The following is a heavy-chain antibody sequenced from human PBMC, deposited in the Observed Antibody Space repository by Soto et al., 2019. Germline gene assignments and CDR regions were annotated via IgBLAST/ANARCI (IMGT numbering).Heavy chain of an antibody. CDR3: AKRAEPGTPYYYYFYMDV. CDR1: GFTFRSYA. J-gene: IGHJ6*03. V-gene: IGHV3-23*01. D-gene: IGHD1-7*01. CDR2: SSGHGDTT. Sequence: EVQVLESGGGLVQPGGSLRLSCAASGFTFRSYAMSWVRQAPGRGLDWVSSSSGHGDTTHYEDTVKGRFTITRDQSRNTLYLQMDSLRAEDTAVYYCAKRAEPGTPYYYYFYMDVWGKGTTVIVSS.